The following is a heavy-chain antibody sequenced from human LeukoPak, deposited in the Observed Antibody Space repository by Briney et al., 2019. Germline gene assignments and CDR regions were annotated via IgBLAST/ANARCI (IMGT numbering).Heavy chain of an antibody. CDR2: IKEDGSKK. J-gene: IGHJ6*02. Sequence: GGPLRLSCAASGFLFSSHWMICVRQAPGKGLELVTNIKEDGSKKYYVDCVKGRFNISRDNAKNSLYLQMNSLRAEDTAVYCCARGVAEAMDVWGQGTTVTVSS. D-gene: IGHD6-13*01. V-gene: IGHV3-7*01. CDR3: ARGVAEAMDV. CDR1: GFLFSSHW.